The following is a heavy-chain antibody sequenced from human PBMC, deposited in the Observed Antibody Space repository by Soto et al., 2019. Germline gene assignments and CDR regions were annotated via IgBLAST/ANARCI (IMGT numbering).Heavy chain of an antibody. CDR2: INPNSGGT. CDR1: GYTFTGYY. J-gene: IGHJ5*02. D-gene: IGHD2-21*02. Sequence: GAAVKVSCKASGYTFTGYYMHWVRQAPGQGLEWMGWINPNSGGTNYAQKFQGWVTMTRDTSISTAYMELSRLRSDDTAGYYSAGTYYNPSLKSRVTMSVDTSKNQFSLKLSSVTAADTAVYYCARELAAIDPRDCSGGSCYLDRWFDPWGQGTLVTVSS. CDR3: AGTYYNPSLKSRVTMSVDTSKNQFSLKLSSVTAADTAVYYCARELAAIDPRDCSGGSCYLDRWFDP. V-gene: IGHV1-2*04.